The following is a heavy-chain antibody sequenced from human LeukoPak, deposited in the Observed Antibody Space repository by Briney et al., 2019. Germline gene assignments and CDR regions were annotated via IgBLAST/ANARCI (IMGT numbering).Heavy chain of an antibody. CDR3: ASTVAADFDY. V-gene: IGHV3-48*02. Sequence: GGSLRLSCAASGFTFRSYSMNWVRQAPGKGLEWVSYISSSSTIYYADSVEGRFTISRDNAKNSMYMHMNSLRDEDTAVYYCASTVAADFDYWGQGTLVTVSS. CDR1: GFTFRSYS. D-gene: IGHD6-19*01. J-gene: IGHJ4*02. CDR2: ISSSSTI.